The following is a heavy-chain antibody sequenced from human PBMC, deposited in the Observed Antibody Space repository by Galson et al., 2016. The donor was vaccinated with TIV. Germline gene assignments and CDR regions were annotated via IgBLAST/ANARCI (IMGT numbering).Heavy chain of an antibody. CDR1: GGSVSSSTYF. CDR2: VYYDGTT. J-gene: IGHJ4*02. Sequence: SETLSLTCTVSGGSVSSSTYFWAWVRQPPGEGLEWIGTVYYDGTTYTNPSLKSPVTLSVDSSKNQISLKLSSVTAADTAIYFCARHGPWSFYFDYWGQGTPVTVFS. D-gene: IGHD3-16*02. CDR3: ARHGPWSFYFDY. V-gene: IGHV4-39*01.